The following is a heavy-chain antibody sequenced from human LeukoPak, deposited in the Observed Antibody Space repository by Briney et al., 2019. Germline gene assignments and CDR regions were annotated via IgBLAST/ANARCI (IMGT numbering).Heavy chain of an antibody. V-gene: IGHV3-11*04. CDR3: ARDPRTVRI. Sequence: GGSLRLSCAASGFTFSDYYMTWVRQAPGKGLEWLSYISGNGGVIQYADSVKGRFTISRDNAKNLLYLQMDSLRVEDTAIYYCARDPRTVRIWGQGTLVTVSS. CDR1: GFTFSDYY. J-gene: IGHJ4*02. D-gene: IGHD1-1*01. CDR2: ISGNGGVI.